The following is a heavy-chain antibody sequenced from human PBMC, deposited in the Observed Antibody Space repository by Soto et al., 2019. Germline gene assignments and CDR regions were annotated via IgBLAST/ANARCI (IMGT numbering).Heavy chain of an antibody. CDR1: GYTFTTYY. D-gene: IGHD1-26*01. CDR3: ARLWGEIGPAFDN. V-gene: IGHV1-46*01. CDR2: FNPYTGGT. J-gene: IGHJ5*02. Sequence: QGQLVQSGAEVKKPGASVKVSCKASGYTFTTYYIHWMRQAPGQGLEWMGMFNPYTGGTRYAHKFQGIVTMTGDTSTSTGYMELSRLSSDDTAVYYCARLWGEIGPAFDNWGQGTLVTVAS.